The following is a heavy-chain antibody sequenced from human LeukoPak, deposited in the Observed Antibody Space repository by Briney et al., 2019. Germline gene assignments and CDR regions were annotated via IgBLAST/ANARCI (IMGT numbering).Heavy chain of an antibody. CDR1: GYTFTGYY. Sequence: GASVKVSCKASGYTFTGYYMHWVRQATGQGLEWMGWMNPNSGNTGYAQKFQGRVTMTRNTSISTAYMELSSLRSEDTAVYYCVRSGRDHDYWGQGTLVTVSS. J-gene: IGHJ4*02. V-gene: IGHV1-8*02. CDR2: MNPNSGNT. CDR3: VRSGRDHDY. D-gene: IGHD1-26*01.